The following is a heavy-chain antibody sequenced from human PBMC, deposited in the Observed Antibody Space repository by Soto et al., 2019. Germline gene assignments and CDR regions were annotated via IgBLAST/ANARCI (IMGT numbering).Heavy chain of an antibody. D-gene: IGHD3-10*01. V-gene: IGHV4-59*08. CDR1: GGSISSYY. CDR2: IYYSGST. CDR3: ARQRMVRGVIWFDP. J-gene: IGHJ5*02. Sequence: SETLSLTCTVSGGSISSYYWSWIRQPPGKGLEWIGYIYYSGSTNYNPSLKSRVTISVDTSKNQFSLKLSSVTAADTAVYYCARQRMVRGVIWFDPWGQGTLVTVSS.